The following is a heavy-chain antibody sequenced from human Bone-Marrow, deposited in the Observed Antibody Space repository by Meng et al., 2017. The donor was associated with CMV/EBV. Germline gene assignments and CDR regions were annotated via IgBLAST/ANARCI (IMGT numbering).Heavy chain of an antibody. CDR3: ARDLDYYDSSWFDP. J-gene: IGHJ5*02. V-gene: IGHV1-3*01. CDR2: INAGNGNT. Sequence: ASGSTFTSYAMPWVRQAPGQRLEWMGWINAGNGNTKYSQKFQGRVTITSDTSASTAYMELSSLRSEDTAVYYCARDLDYYDSSWFDPWGQVTLVTVSS. CDR1: GSTFTSYA. D-gene: IGHD3-22*01.